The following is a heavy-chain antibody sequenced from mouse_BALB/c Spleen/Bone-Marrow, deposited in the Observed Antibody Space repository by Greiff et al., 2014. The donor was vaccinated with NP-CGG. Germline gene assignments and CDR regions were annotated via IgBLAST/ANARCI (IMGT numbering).Heavy chain of an antibody. CDR3: ARDDYDDY. Sequence: QVQLHQSGPDLATPGASVTISCNVSGYSFTNYWIHWVKQRPGQGLEWIGYIKLCTGYTEYNQKFKDKATLTADKSSSTAYMQLSSLTSEDSAVYYCARDDYDDYWGQGTTLTVSS. CDR1: GYSFTNYW. V-gene: IGHV1-4*01. CDR2: IKLCTGYT. J-gene: IGHJ2*01. D-gene: IGHD2-4*01.